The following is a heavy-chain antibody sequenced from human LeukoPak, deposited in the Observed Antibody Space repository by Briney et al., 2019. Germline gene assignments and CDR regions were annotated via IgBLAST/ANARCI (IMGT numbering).Heavy chain of an antibody. CDR1: GFTFSSYA. J-gene: IGHJ4*02. V-gene: IGHV3-23*01. Sequence: GGSLRLSCAAYGFTFSSYAMSWVRQAPGKGLEWVSGVSVSGSSTHYADSMKGRFTISRDNSKNTVYLQMNSLTAEDTAVYYCAKYGRSTWFYLDSWGQGTLVTVSS. CDR2: VSVSGSST. D-gene: IGHD6-13*01. CDR3: AKYGRSTWFYLDS.